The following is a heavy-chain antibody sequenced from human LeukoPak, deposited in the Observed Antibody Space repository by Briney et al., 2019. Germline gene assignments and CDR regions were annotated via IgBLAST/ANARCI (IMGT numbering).Heavy chain of an antibody. J-gene: IGHJ4*02. D-gene: IGHD1/OR15-1a*01. V-gene: IGHV6-1*01. CDR2: TYYRSKWYS. Sequence: SQTLSLTCAISGDSVSSNTAAWNWIRQSPSRGLEWQGRTYYRSKWYSDYAVSVKSRITINPDTSKNQFSLQLDSVTPEDAAVYYCADDYWNNVHYYFDYWGQGTLVTVSS. CDR1: GDSVSSNTAA. CDR3: ADDYWNNVHYYFDY.